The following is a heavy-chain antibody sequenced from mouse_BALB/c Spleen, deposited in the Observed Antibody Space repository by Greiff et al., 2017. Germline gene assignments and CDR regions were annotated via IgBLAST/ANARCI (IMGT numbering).Heavy chain of an antibody. Sequence: EGKVIESGGGLVQPGGSLKLSCAASGFDFSRYWMSWVRQAPGKGLEWIGEINPDSSTINYTPSLKDKFIISRDNAKNTLYLQMSKVRSEDTALYYCARTYYGNYPLFDYWGQGTTLTVSS. J-gene: IGHJ2*01. CDR2: INPDSSTI. D-gene: IGHD2-10*01. CDR1: GFDFSRYW. V-gene: IGHV4-1*02. CDR3: ARTYYGNYPLFDY.